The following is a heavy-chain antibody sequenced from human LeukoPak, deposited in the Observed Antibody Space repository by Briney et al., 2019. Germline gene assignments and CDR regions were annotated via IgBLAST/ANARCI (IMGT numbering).Heavy chain of an antibody. J-gene: IGHJ4*02. CDR1: GSTFSSYG. D-gene: IGHD3-10*01. CDR3: TREYYYGSGSYYNGY. V-gene: IGHV3-7*04. CDR2: IKQDGSEK. Sequence: GGSLRLPCAASGSTFSSYGMNWVRQAPGKGLEWVANIKQDGSEKYYVDSVKGRFTISRDNAKNSLYLQMNSLRAEDTAVYYCTREYYYGSGSYYNGYWGQGTLVTVSS.